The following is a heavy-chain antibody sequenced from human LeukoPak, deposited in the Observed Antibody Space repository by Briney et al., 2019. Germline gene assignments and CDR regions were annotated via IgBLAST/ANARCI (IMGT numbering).Heavy chain of an antibody. V-gene: IGHV3-7*01. Sequence: GGSLRLSCAASGFTFGSYWTSWVRQAPGKGLEWVANIKQDGSEKYYVDSVKGRFTISRDNAKNSLYLQMNSLRAEDTAVYYCARDDCSSISCYHNWFDPWGQGTLVTVSS. CDR2: IKQDGSEK. CDR3: ARDDCSSISCYHNWFDP. D-gene: IGHD2-2*01. CDR1: GFTFGSYW. J-gene: IGHJ5*02.